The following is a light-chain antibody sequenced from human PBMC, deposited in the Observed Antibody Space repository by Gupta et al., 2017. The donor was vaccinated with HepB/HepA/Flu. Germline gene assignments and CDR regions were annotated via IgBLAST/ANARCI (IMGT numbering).Light chain of an antibody. CDR1: KLGNKY. CDR3: QAWDNNNVI. J-gene: IGLJ2*01. Sequence: SYELIQPPSVSVSPGQTASITCSGDKLGNKYASWYQQKPGQSPALVIYEDSKRASGVPERFSGSNSGNTATLTISGTQAMDEADYFCQAWDNNNVIFGGGTKLTVL. V-gene: IGLV3-1*01. CDR2: EDS.